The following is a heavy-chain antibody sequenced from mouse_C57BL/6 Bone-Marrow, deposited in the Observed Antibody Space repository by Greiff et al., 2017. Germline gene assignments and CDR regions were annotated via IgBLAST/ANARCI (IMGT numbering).Heavy chain of an antibody. D-gene: IGHD1-1*01. CDR2: IYPRSGNT. J-gene: IGHJ2*01. CDR3: ARRDLNYYGSSDDY. CDR1: GYTFTSYG. V-gene: IGHV1-81*01. Sequence: VKLMESGAELARPGASVKLSCKASGYTFTSYGISWVKQRTGQGLEWIGEIYPRSGNTYYNEKFKGKATLTEEKSSSTAYMELRSLTSEYSAVYFCARRDLNYYGSSDDYWGQGTTLTVSS.